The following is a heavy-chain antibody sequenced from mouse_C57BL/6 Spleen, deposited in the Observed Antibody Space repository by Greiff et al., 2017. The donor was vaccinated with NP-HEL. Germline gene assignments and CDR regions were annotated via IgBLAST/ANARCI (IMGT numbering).Heavy chain of an antibody. V-gene: IGHV1-80*01. CDR2: IYPGDGDT. CDR1: GYAFSSYW. CDR3: ARGPNWSWFAY. Sequence: VQLQQSGAELVKPGASVKISCKASGYAFSSYWMNWVKQRPGKGLEWIGQIYPGDGDTNYNGKFKGKATLTADKSSSTAYMQLSSRTSEDSAVYFCARGPNWSWFAYWGQGTLVTVSA. D-gene: IGHD4-1*01. J-gene: IGHJ3*01.